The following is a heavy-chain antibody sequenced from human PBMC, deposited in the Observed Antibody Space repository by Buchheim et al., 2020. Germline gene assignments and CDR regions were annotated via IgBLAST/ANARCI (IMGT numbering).Heavy chain of an antibody. Sequence: QVQLVESGGGVVQPGRSLRLSCAASGFTFSSYAMHWVRQAPGKGLEWVAVISYDGSNKYYADSVKGRFTISRDNSKNTLYLQMNSLRAEDTAVYYCADGGNSFDYWGQRTL. D-gene: IGHD4-23*01. CDR1: GFTFSSYA. CDR2: ISYDGSNK. J-gene: IGHJ4*02. V-gene: IGHV3-30*04. CDR3: ADGGNSFDY.